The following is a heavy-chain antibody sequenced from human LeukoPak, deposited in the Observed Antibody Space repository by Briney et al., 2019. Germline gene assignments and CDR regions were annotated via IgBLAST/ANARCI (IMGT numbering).Heavy chain of an antibody. D-gene: IGHD5-24*01. Sequence: GASVTVSCTASGGTFSSYAISWVRQAPGQGLEWMGGIIPIFGTGNYAQKFQGRVTITADESTSTAYMELSSLRSEDTAVYYCARVALGRRWLQTSYYYGMGVWGQGTTVTVSS. CDR3: ARVALGRRWLQTSYYYGMGV. CDR2: IIPIFGTG. CDR1: GGTFSSYA. V-gene: IGHV1-69*13. J-gene: IGHJ6*02.